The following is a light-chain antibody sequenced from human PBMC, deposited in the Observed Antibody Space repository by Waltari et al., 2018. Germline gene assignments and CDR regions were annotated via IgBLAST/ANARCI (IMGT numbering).Light chain of an antibody. CDR1: QSVTRA. V-gene: IGKV3-20*01. CDR2: GAS. Sequence: EIVLTQSPGPLSLSPGAIATLSCRTSQSVTRALAWYQQKPGQAPRLLIYGASNRATGIPDRFSGSGSGTDFSLTISSLEPEDFAVYYCQHYLRLPVTFGQGTKVEVK. J-gene: IGKJ1*01. CDR3: QHYLRLPVT.